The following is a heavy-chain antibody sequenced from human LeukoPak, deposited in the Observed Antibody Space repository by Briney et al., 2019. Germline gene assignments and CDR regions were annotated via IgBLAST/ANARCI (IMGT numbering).Heavy chain of an antibody. CDR2: ISGSAGGT. D-gene: IGHD3-16*01. CDR1: GFTFTSYA. CDR3: AKWRGTDQDGMDV. V-gene: IGHV3-23*01. J-gene: IGHJ6*01. Sequence: GGSLRPSCAASGFTFTSYAMSWVRQAPGKGLEWVSAISGSAGGTYYADSVKGRFTISRDKSKNTLYLQINSLRAEDTAIYYCAKWRGTDQDGMDVWGRGTTVTVSS.